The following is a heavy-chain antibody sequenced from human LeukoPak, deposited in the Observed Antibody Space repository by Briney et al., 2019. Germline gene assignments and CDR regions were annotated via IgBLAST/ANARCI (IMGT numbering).Heavy chain of an antibody. CDR3: ARDLEAAAGNYYYYCMDV. CDR1: GFTFSSYA. Sequence: GGSLRLSCAASGFTFSSYAMSWVRQAPGKGLEWVSSISGSGAGTHYADSVKGRFTISRDNAKNSLYLQMNSLRAEDTAVYYCARDLEAAAGNYYYYCMDVWGKGTTVTVSS. J-gene: IGHJ6*03. V-gene: IGHV3-23*01. D-gene: IGHD6-13*01. CDR2: ISGSGAGT.